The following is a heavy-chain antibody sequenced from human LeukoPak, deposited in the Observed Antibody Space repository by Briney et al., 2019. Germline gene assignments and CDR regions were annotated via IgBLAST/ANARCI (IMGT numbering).Heavy chain of an antibody. Sequence: GGSLRLSCAASGFTFSSYAMHWVRQAPGKGLAWVAVISYDGSNKYYADSVKGRFTISRDNSKNTLYLQMNSLRAEDTAVYYCAREGRVYLQFVAFDIWGQGTMVTVSS. CDR3: AREGRVYLQFVAFDI. V-gene: IGHV3-30-3*01. CDR2: ISYDGSNK. D-gene: IGHD2-8*01. J-gene: IGHJ3*02. CDR1: GFTFSSYA.